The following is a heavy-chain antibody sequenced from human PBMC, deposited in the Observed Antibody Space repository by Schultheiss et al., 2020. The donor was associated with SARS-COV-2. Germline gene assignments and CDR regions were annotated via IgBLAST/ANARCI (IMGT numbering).Heavy chain of an antibody. CDR2: INHSGST. CDR1: GGSFSGSFLGSS. V-gene: IGHV4-34*01. J-gene: IGHJ6*02. Sequence: SETLSLTCAVYGGSFSGSFLGSSWSWIRQPPGKGLEWIGEINHSGSTNYNPSLKSRVTISVDTSKNQFSLKLSSVTAADTAVYYCARATYYYGMDVWGQGTTVTVSS. CDR3: ARATYYYGMDV.